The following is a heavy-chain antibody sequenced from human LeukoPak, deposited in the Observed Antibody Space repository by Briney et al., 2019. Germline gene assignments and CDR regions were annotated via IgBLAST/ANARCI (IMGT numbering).Heavy chain of an antibody. CDR3: ATNPYYDDAFDI. CDR1: GFTVSSNY. Sequence: GGSLRLSRAASGFTVSSNYMSWVRQAPGKGLEWVSVIYSGGSTYYADSVKGRFTISRDNSKNTLYLQMNSLRAEDTAVYYCATNPYYDDAFDIWGQGTMVTVSS. V-gene: IGHV3-66*01. D-gene: IGHD3-22*01. J-gene: IGHJ3*02. CDR2: IYSGGST.